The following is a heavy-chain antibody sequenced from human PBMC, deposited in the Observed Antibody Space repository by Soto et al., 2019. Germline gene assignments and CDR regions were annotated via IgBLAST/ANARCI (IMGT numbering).Heavy chain of an antibody. V-gene: IGHV3-33*01. CDR3: ARDEVLVVAAIDYCYYGMDV. CDR1: GFTFSSYG. D-gene: IGHD2-15*01. J-gene: IGHJ6*02. CDR2: IWYDGSNK. Sequence: QVQLVESGGGVVQPGRSLRLSCAASGFTFSSYGMHWVRQAPGKGLEWVAVIWYDGSNKYYADSVKGRFTISRDNSKNTLYLQMNSLRAEDTAVYSCARDEVLVVAAIDYCYYGMDVWGQGTTVTVSS.